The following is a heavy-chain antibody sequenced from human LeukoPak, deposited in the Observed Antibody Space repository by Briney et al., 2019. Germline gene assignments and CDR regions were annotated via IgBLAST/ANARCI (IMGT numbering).Heavy chain of an antibody. D-gene: IGHD6-19*01. V-gene: IGHV3-23*01. J-gene: IGHJ4*02. CDR2: ISGSGDST. Sequence: GGSLRLSCAASGFTFSSYAMSWARQAPGKGLEWVSGISGSGDSTYYGDSVKGRFAISRDHSKNTLYLQMNSLRAEDTAVYYCAKVRASSGWYGGFDYWGQGTLVTVSS. CDR1: GFTFSSYA. CDR3: AKVRASSGWYGGFDY.